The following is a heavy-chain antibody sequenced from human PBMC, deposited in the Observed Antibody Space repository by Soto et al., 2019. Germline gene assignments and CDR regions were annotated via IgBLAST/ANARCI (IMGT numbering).Heavy chain of an antibody. CDR1: GFTFSDFH. CDR2: SRAKSNGYTT. V-gene: IGHV3-72*01. J-gene: IGHJ4*02. D-gene: IGHD3-16*01. Sequence: EVQLVESGGGLVQPGGSLRLSCAASGFTFSDFHMNWVRQAPGKGLEWVGRSRAKSNGYTTEYAASVKGRFTVSRDDSKNTLFLQMNSLNIGDAAVCYCVGESFYRLDYWGQGSLVTVSS. CDR3: VGESFYRLDY.